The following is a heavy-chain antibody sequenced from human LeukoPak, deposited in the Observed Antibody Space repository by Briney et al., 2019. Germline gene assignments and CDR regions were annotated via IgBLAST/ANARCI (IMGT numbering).Heavy chain of an antibody. CDR2: INPSGGST. CDR3: ARARRMIVVVITSTDAFDI. V-gene: IGHV1-46*03. D-gene: IGHD3-22*01. CDR1: GYTFTSYY. Sequence: ASVKVSCEASGYTFTSYYMHWVRQAPGQGLERMGIINPSGGSTSYAQKFQGRVTMTRDTSTSTVYMELSSLRSEDTAVYYCARARRMIVVVITSTDAFDIWGQGTMVTVSS. J-gene: IGHJ3*02.